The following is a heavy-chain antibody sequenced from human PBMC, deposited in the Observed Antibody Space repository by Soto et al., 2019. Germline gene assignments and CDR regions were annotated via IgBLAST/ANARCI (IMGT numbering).Heavy chain of an antibody. J-gene: IGHJ4*02. D-gene: IGHD3-10*01. CDR1: GFTFSSYA. CDR3: ARGPVLWFGEYFDY. V-gene: IGHV3-30-3*01. CDR2: ISYDGSNK. Sequence: GGSLRLSCAASGFTFSSYAMHWVRQAPGKGLEWVAVISYDGSNKYYADSVKGRFTISRDNSKNTLYLQMNSLRADDTAVYYCARGPVLWFGEYFDYWGQGTLVTVSS.